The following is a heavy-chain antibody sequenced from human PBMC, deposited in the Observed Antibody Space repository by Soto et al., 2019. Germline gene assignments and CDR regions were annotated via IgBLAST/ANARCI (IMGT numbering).Heavy chain of an antibody. V-gene: IGHV3-33*05. D-gene: IGHD1-26*01. CDR1: GFTFKNYG. Sequence: PGGSLRLSCVGPGFTFKNYGMHWVRQAPGKGLEWLAVVSYDGTKTMYTDSVKGRISISRDNARNTLFLQMDSLTAEDTALYYCARELRSYSGAYSDHWGQGTPVTVSS. J-gene: IGHJ4*02. CDR2: VSYDGTKT. CDR3: ARELRSYSGAYSDH.